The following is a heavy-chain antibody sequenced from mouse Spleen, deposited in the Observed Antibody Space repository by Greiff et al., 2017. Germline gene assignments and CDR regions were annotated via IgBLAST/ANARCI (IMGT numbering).Heavy chain of an antibody. Sequence: EVHLVESGPELVKPGASVKISCKASGYTFTDYNMHWVKQSHGKSLEWIGYIYPYNGGTGYNQKFKSKATLTVDNSSSTAYMELRSLTSEDSAVYYCARGGNYNAMDYWGQGTSVTVSS. CDR1: GYTFTDYN. J-gene: IGHJ4*01. V-gene: IGHV1S29*02. CDR2: IYPYNGGT. CDR3: ARGGNYNAMDY. D-gene: IGHD2-1*01.